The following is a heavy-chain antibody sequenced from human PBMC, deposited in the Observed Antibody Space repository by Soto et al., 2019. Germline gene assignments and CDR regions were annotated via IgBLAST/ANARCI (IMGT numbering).Heavy chain of an antibody. D-gene: IGHD3-10*01. CDR3: ARLGAVGPNYDSWIDP. CDR1: GGSISSSSYY. CDR2: IYYSGST. J-gene: IGHJ5*02. Sequence: SETLSLTCTVSGGSISSSSYYWGWIRQPPGKGLEWIGSIYYSGSTYYNPSLKSRVTISVDTSKNQFSLKLSSVTAADTAVYYCARLGAVGPNYDSWIDPSGQGTLVTVSS. V-gene: IGHV4-39*01.